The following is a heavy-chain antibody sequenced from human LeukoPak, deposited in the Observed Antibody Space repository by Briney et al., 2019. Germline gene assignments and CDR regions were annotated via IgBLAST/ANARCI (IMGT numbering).Heavy chain of an antibody. CDR2: IYYSGST. J-gene: IGHJ4*02. D-gene: IGHD1-1*01. CDR3: ARRHNWKLDY. CDR1: GGSISSYY. Sequence: SETLSLTCTVSGGSISSYYWSWIRQPPGRGLEWIGSIYYSGSTYYNPSLKSRVTISVDTSKNQFSLKLSSVTAADTAVYYCARRHNWKLDYWGQGTLVTVSS. V-gene: IGHV4-39*01.